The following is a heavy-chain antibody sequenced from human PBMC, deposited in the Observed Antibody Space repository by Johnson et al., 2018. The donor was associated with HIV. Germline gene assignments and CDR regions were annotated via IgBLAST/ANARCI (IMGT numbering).Heavy chain of an antibody. Sequence: VQLVESGGGLVQPGGSLRLSCAASGLTVSSNYMSWVRQAPGKGLEWVSVIYSCGSTYYADSVKGRFTISRDISKNTLYLQMNSLRAEDRAVYYWARRSLRNEGGWGAFDVWGQGTMVTVSS. CDR3: ARRSLRNEGGWGAFDV. J-gene: IGHJ3*01. CDR2: IYSCGST. V-gene: IGHV3-66*01. CDR1: GLTVSSNY. D-gene: IGHD1-1*01.